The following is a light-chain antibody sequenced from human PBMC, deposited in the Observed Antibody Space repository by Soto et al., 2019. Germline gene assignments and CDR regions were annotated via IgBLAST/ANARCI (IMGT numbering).Light chain of an antibody. CDR2: GAS. V-gene: IGKV3-20*01. Sequence: ETVLKQSPATLSLYPGESATLSCRASQSVSTYLAWYQQKPGQAPRLLIYGASSRATGIPDRFSGSGSGTDFTLTISRLEPEDFAVYYCQQYGSSGTSGQGTNVDNK. J-gene: IGKJ1*01. CDR1: QSVSTY. CDR3: QQYGSSGT.